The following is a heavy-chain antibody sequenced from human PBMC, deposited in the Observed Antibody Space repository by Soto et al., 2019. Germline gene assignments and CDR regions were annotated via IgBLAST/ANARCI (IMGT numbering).Heavy chain of an antibody. D-gene: IGHD3-10*01. Sequence: GSLRLSCAASGFTFSSYAMSWVRQAPGKGLEWVSAISGSGGSTYYADSVKGRFTISRDNSKNTLYLQMNSLRAEDTAVYYCAKIGTASDAFDIWGQGTMVTVSS. CDR2: ISGSGGST. CDR3: AKIGTASDAFDI. J-gene: IGHJ3*02. CDR1: GFTFSSYA. V-gene: IGHV3-23*01.